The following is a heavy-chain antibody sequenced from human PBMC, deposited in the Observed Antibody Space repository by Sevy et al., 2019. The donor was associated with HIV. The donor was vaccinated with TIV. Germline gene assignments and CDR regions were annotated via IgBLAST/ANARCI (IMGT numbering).Heavy chain of an antibody. CDR1: GFTLSTST. CDR2: ITSSSSYI. D-gene: IGHD2-15*01. J-gene: IGHJ4*02. CDR3: VRDGWNY. Sequence: GGSLRLSCTASGFTLSTSTMNWVRQAPGKGLEWVSLITSSSSYIFYADSVKGRFTISRDNAKNSLFLQMNSLRVEDTAVYYCVRDGWNYWGQGTLVTVSS. V-gene: IGHV3-21*04.